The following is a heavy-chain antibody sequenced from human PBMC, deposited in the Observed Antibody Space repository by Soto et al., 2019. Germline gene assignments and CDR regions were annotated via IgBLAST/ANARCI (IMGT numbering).Heavy chain of an antibody. CDR3: ARVGYIAAAGTPDY. CDR1: GFTFSDYY. J-gene: IGHJ4*02. D-gene: IGHD6-13*01. V-gene: IGHV3-11*01. Sequence: QVQLVESGGGLVKPGGSLRLSCAASGFTFSDYYMSWFRQAPGKGLEWVSYISGSGSTIHDADSVKGRFIISRDNAKNSLYLQMNSLRAEDTAVYYCARVGYIAAAGTPDYWGQGTLVTVSS. CDR2: ISGSGSTI.